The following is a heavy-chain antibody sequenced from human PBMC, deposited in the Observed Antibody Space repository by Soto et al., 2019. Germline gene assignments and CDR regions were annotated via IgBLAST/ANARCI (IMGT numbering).Heavy chain of an antibody. CDR2: ISACNGNT. D-gene: IGHD3-3*01. J-gene: IGHJ3*02. CDR1: GYTFTSYG. Sequence: GASVKVSCKASGYTFTSYGISWVRQAPGQGLEWMGWISACNGNTNYAQKLQGRVTMTTDTSTSTAYMELRSLRSDDTAVYYCAKSITIFGVAPSDAFDIWGQGTMVTVSS. CDR3: AKSITIFGVAPSDAFDI. V-gene: IGHV1-18*01.